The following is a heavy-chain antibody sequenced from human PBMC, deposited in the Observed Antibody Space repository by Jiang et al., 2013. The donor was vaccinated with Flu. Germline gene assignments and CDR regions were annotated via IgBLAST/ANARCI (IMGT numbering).Heavy chain of an antibody. CDR1: GFTFDDYA. CDR2: ISWNSGSI. V-gene: IGHV3-9*01. D-gene: IGHD3-3*01. Sequence: VQLVESGGGLVQPGRSLRLSCAASGFTFDDYAMHWVRQAPGKGLEWVSGISWNSGSIGYADSVKGRFTISRDNAKNSLYLQMNSLRAEDTALYYCAKDVSGYYTSAFDYWGQGTLVTVSS. CDR3: AKDVSGYYTSAFDY. J-gene: IGHJ4*02.